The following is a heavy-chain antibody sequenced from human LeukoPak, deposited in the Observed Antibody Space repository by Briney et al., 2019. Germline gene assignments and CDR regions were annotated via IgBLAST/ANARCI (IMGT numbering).Heavy chain of an antibody. Sequence: PGGSLRLSCAASGFTFSSYSMNWVRQAPGKGLEWVSSISSSSSYIYYADSVKGRFTISRDNAKNSLYLQMNSLRAEDTAVYYRARRLSTQTYYDFWSGYSYAFDIWGQGTMVTVSS. CDR1: GFTFSSYS. CDR2: ISSSSSYI. V-gene: IGHV3-21*01. CDR3: ARRLSTQTYYDFWSGYSYAFDI. D-gene: IGHD3-3*01. J-gene: IGHJ3*02.